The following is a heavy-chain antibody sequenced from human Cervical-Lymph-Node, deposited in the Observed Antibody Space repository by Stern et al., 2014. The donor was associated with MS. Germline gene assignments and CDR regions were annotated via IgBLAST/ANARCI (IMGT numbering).Heavy chain of an antibody. Sequence: QVQLVESGSELRKPGASVNISCRASGYSFTTYGMNWVRQAPGQGLEWMGWINTDTGNPTYAQGLKGRFVFSLDTSISTAYLQISSLEAEDTAVYYCARLLLGAIRCGRDVWGQGTAVTVSS. V-gene: IGHV7-4-1*02. D-gene: IGHD4/OR15-4a*01. CDR1: GYSFTTYG. J-gene: IGHJ6*02. CDR2: INTDTGNP. CDR3: ARLLLGAIRCGRDV.